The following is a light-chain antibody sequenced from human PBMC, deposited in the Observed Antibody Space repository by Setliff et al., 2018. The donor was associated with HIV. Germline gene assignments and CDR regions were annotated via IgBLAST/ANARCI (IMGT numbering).Light chain of an antibody. Sequence: QSVLTQPASVSGSPGQSITISCTGTSSDIGTYNLVSWYQQHPGKAPKLMICDVTKRPSGVSNRFSGSKSGNTASLTISGLQAEDEADYYCCSYAGSSTYVFGTGTKVTVL. CDR3: CSYAGSSTYV. V-gene: IGLV2-23*02. J-gene: IGLJ1*01. CDR2: DVT. CDR1: SSDIGTYNL.